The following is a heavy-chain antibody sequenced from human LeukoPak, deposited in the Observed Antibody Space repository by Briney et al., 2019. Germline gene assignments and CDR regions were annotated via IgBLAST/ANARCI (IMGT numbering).Heavy chain of an antibody. Sequence: GSLLLSCAASGFTVSSNYMSWVRQAPGKGLEGVSVIYSGGSTYYADSVKGRFTISRDNAKNSLYLRLNSLRVEDTAVYYCAKDQGTTSFSAYLGRLDYWGQGTLVTVSS. CDR3: AKDQGTTSFSAYLGRLDY. D-gene: IGHD2-2*01. J-gene: IGHJ4*02. CDR1: GFTVSSNY. CDR2: IYSGGST. V-gene: IGHV3-53*01.